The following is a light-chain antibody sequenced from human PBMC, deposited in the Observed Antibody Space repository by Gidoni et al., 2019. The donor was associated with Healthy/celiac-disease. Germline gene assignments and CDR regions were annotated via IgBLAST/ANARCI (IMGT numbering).Light chain of an antibody. CDR1: QSVSSSY. V-gene: IGKV3-20*01. J-gene: IGKJ2*01. CDR2: GAS. Sequence: IVLTQSPGTLSVSPGARATLSCRARQSVSSSYLAWYQQNPGQAPRLLIYGASSRATGIPDRFSGSGSGTDFTLTISRLEPEDFAVYYCQQYGSSPYTFXQXTKLEIK. CDR3: QQYGSSPYT.